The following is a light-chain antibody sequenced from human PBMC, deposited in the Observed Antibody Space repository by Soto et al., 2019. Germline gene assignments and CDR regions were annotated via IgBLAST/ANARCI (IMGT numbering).Light chain of an antibody. Sequence: EIVLTQSPATLSLSPGERATLSCRASQSVSSYLAWYQQKPGQAPRLLIYDASNRATGIPARFSGSGSGTDFTLTISCLEPEDFAIYYCQQRSNLPPVTFGGGTKVEIK. CDR2: DAS. CDR1: QSVSSY. V-gene: IGKV3-11*01. J-gene: IGKJ4*01. CDR3: QQRSNLPPVT.